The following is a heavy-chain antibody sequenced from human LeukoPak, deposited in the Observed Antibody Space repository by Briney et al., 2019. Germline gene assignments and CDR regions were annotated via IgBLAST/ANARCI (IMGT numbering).Heavy chain of an antibody. D-gene: IGHD3-10*02. Sequence: SSETLSLTCAVYGGSFSGYYWSWIRQPPGKGLEWIGEINHSGSTNYNPSLRSRVTISVDTSKNQFSLKLSSVTAADTAVYYCARGRRMLSAWGQGTLVTVSS. V-gene: IGHV4-34*01. CDR1: GGSFSGYY. CDR2: INHSGST. J-gene: IGHJ5*02. CDR3: ARGRRMLSA.